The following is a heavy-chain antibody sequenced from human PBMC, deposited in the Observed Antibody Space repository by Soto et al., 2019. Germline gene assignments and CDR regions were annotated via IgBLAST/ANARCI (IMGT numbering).Heavy chain of an antibody. CDR1: GCAFTSYG. Sequence: GASVKVYWKASGCAFTSYGISWVRQAPGQGLEWMGWISAYNGNTNYAQKLQGRVTMTTDTSTSTAYMELRSLRSEDTAVYYCERDWYPVTTGWFDPWGQGTLVTVSS. CDR2: ISAYNGNT. CDR3: ERDWYPVTTGWFDP. J-gene: IGHJ5*02. V-gene: IGHV1-18*01. D-gene: IGHD4-17*01.